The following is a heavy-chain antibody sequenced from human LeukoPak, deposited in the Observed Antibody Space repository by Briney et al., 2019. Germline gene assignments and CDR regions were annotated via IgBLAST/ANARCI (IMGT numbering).Heavy chain of an antibody. D-gene: IGHD6-13*01. Sequence: SETLSLTCSVSGGSISRSRYSWGWIRQPPGKGLEWIGNIYYSGRTYYNPSLKSRVTISVDTSKNQFFLKLSSVTAADTAVYHCARLDSIAADDYWGQGTLVTVSS. V-gene: IGHV4-39*01. CDR3: ARLDSIAADDY. J-gene: IGHJ4*02. CDR1: GGSISRSRYS. CDR2: IYYSGRT.